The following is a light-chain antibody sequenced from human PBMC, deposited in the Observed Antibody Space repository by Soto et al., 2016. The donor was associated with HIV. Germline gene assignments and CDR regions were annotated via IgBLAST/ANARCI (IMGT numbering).Light chain of an antibody. CDR1: QGITKY. CDR2: TAS. J-gene: IGKJ2*01. Sequence: DVQMTQSPSALSASVGDRVTITCRASQGITKYLAWFQQKPGKAPKRLIYTASSLQSGVPSRFSGSGSGAEFTLTISSLQPDDFATYYCLQYNSYPYTFGQGTKLEIK. CDR3: LQYNSYPYT. V-gene: IGKV1-17*03.